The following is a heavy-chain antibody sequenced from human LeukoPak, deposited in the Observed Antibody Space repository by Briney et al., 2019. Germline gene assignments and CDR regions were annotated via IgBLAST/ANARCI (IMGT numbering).Heavy chain of an antibody. J-gene: IGHJ6*03. V-gene: IGHV3-48*03. CDR2: ISSSGSTI. CDR1: GFTFSSYE. D-gene: IGHD1-26*01. CDR3: ARDPYSGSYYAYYYYMDV. Sequence: GGSLRLSCAASGFTFSSYEMNWVRQAPGKGLEWVSYISSSGSTIYYADSVKGRFTISRDNAKNSLYLQMDSLRAEDTAVYYCARDPYSGSYYAYYYYMDVWGKGTTVTVSS.